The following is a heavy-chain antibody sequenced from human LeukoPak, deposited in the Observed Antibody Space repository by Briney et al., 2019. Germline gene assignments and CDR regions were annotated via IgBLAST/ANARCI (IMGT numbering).Heavy chain of an antibody. CDR3: AKLGATTRHQVDY. Sequence: GSLRLSCAASRFTFSDYSMNWVRQAPGKGLEWVSSISSSSSYIYYADSVKGRFTISRDNSKNTLYLQMNSLRAEDTAVYYCAKLGATTRHQVDYWGQGTLVTVSS. CDR1: RFTFSDYS. CDR2: ISSSSSYI. J-gene: IGHJ4*02. V-gene: IGHV3-21*04. D-gene: IGHD1-26*01.